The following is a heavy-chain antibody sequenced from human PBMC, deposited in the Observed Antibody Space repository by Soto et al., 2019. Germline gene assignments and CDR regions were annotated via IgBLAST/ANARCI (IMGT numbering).Heavy chain of an antibody. CDR1: GFTFSSYG. J-gene: IGHJ4*02. Sequence: GGSLRLSCVASGFTFSSYGMHWVRQAPGKGLEWVAVIWYDGSNKYYADSVKGRFTISRDNSKNTLYLQMNSLRAEDTAVYYCARDLGYCSGGSCYSEYFDYWGQGTLVTVSS. D-gene: IGHD2-15*01. V-gene: IGHV3-33*01. CDR3: ARDLGYCSGGSCYSEYFDY. CDR2: IWYDGSNK.